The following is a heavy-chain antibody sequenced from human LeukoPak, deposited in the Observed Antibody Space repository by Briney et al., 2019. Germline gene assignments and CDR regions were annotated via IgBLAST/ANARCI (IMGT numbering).Heavy chain of an antibody. CDR1: GFTFSSYA. V-gene: IGHV3-23*01. CDR2: ISGSGGST. Sequence: GGSLRLSCAASGFTFSSYAMSWVRQAPGKGLEWVSAISGSGGSTYYADSVRGRFTISRDNAKSSLYLQMTSLRADDTAVYYCARKTSAWGFDPWGQGTLVTVSS. D-gene: IGHD6-19*01. J-gene: IGHJ5*02. CDR3: ARKTSAWGFDP.